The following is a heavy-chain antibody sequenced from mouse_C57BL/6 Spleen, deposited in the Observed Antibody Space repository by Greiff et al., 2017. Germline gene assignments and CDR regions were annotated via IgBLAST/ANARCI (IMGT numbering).Heavy chain of an antibody. CDR1: GFSLTSYG. D-gene: IGHD2-4*01. Sequence: VQGVESGPGLVQPSQSLSITCTVSGFSLTSYGVHWVRQSPGKGLEWLGVIWRGGSTDYNAAFMSRLSITKDNSKSQVFFKMNSLQADDTAIYYCAKICDYDGGGAMDYWGQGTSVTVSS. CDR2: IWRGGST. V-gene: IGHV2-5*01. J-gene: IGHJ4*01. CDR3: AKICDYDGGGAMDY.